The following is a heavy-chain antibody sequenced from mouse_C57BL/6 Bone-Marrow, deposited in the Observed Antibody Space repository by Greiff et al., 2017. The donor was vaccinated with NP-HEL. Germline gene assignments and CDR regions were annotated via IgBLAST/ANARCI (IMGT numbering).Heavy chain of an antibody. V-gene: IGHV5-17*01. D-gene: IGHD1-1*01. Sequence: VESGGGLVKPGGSLKLSCAASGFTFSDYGMHWVRQAPEKGLEWVAYISSGSSTIYYADTVKGRFTISRDNAKNTLFLQMTSLRSEDTAMYYCARRDYYGSSSFWYFDVWGTGTTVTVSS. CDR1: GFTFSDYG. CDR3: ARRDYYGSSSFWYFDV. J-gene: IGHJ1*03. CDR2: ISSGSSTI.